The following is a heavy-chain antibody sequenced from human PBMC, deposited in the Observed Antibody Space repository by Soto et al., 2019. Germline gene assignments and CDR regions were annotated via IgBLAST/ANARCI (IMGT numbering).Heavy chain of an antibody. V-gene: IGHV1-69*02. CDR1: GGTFSSYI. CDR2: ILPILGIP. D-gene: IGHD1-1*01. J-gene: IGHJ4*02. CDR3: ARIQPCDDVDY. Sequence: QVQLVQSGAEVKKPGSSVKVSCKASGGTFSSYIISWVRQAPGQGLEWMGRILPILGIPNYAQKFQGRVTVTEDKSTSTAYMELSSLISEDTAVYYCARIQPCDDVDYWGQGTLVTVSS.